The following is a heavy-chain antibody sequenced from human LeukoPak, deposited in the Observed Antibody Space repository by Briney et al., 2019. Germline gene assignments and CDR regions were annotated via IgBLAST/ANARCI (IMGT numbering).Heavy chain of an antibody. Sequence: GASVKVSCKFSGYTLTELSMHWVRQAPGKGLEWMGGFDPEDGETIYAQKFQGRVTMTEDTSTDTAYMELSSLRSEDTAVYYRTTVALITFGGVIVNGPGFDYWGQGTLVTVSS. CDR1: GYTLTELS. CDR3: TTVALITFGGVIVNGPGFDY. J-gene: IGHJ4*02. CDR2: FDPEDGET. D-gene: IGHD3-16*02. V-gene: IGHV1-24*01.